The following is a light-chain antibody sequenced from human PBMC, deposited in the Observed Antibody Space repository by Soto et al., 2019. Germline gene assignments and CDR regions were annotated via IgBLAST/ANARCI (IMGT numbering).Light chain of an antibody. CDR1: QSLLYSDGNTY. CDR3: MQSLQLPRT. CDR2: LGS. J-gene: IGKJ3*01. Sequence: DVVMTQSPLSLPVTLGQPASISCRSSQSLLYSDGNTYLDWYLQKPGQSPQLLIYLGSNRASGVPDRFSGSGSGTDFTLKISRVEAEDVGAYYCMQSLQLPRTFGPGTKVDIK. V-gene: IGKV2-28*01.